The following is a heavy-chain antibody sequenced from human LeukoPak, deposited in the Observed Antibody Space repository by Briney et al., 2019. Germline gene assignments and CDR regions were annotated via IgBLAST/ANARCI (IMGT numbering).Heavy chain of an antibody. V-gene: IGHV3-30*04. D-gene: IGHD3-16*01. J-gene: IGHJ4*02. CDR3: ARERGIRALYFDN. CDR2: TSSDGNK. Sequence: GGSLRLSCAASGFTFSSYTMHWVRQAPGKGLEWVALTSSDGNKYFADSVQGRFTISRDNSRNTVYLQLDSLRPDDTAVYYCARERGIRALYFDNWGQGTLLTVSS. CDR1: GFTFSSYT.